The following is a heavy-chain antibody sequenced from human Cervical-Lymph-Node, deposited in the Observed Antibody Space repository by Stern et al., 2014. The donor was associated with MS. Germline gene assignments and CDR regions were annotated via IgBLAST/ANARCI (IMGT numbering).Heavy chain of an antibody. J-gene: IGHJ4*02. CDR1: GDSISSGGYS. CDR3: ARDSSGFQGYFDY. Sequence: VQLVESGAGLVKPSQTLSLTCAVSGDSISSGGYSWSWIRQPPGKGLEWIGYIYHSGIPYYNPSLKRRVTISLDRSNNQFSLKLTSVTAADTAMYYCARDSSGFQGYFDYWGQGTLVTVSS. V-gene: IGHV4-30-2*01. CDR2: IYHSGIP. D-gene: IGHD3-22*01.